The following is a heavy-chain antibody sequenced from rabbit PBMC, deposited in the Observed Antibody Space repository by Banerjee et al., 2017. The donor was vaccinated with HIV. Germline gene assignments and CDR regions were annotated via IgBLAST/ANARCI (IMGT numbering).Heavy chain of an antibody. CDR2: IYGSGDRH. Sequence: QSLEESGGGLVQPEGSLTLTCTASAFSFSTYYDMCWVRQAPGKGLEWIACIYGSGDRHYYASWAKGRFTFSKTSSTTVTLQMTSLTAADRAAYFCARDLVGVIGWNFYLWGPGTLVTVS. CDR3: ARDLVGVIGWNFYL. J-gene: IGHJ4*01. D-gene: IGHD1-1*01. CDR1: AFSFSTYYD. V-gene: IGHV1S40*01.